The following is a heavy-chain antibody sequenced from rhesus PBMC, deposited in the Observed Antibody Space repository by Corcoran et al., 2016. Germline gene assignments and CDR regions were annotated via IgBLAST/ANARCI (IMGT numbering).Heavy chain of an antibody. J-gene: IGHJ6*01. CDR3: ARGDYDSGYYGLDS. CDR2: IDWDDDK. CDR1: GFSLSTSGLR. D-gene: IGHD3-28*01. V-gene: IGHV2S2*01. Sequence: QVTLKESGPALVQPTQTLTLTCTFSGFSLSTSGLRVSWIRQPPVQALEGLARIDWDDDKYSITSLKSRRTISKDTSKNQVVLTMTNMDPVDTATYYCARGDYDSGYYGLDSWGQGVVVTVSS.